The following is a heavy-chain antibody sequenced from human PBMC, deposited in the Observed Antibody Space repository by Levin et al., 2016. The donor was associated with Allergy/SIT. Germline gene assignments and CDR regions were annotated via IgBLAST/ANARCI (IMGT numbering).Heavy chain of an antibody. CDR1: GFTFSSYE. J-gene: IGHJ3*02. CDR2: INSGSTYM. V-gene: IGHV3-21*01. Sequence: GGSLRLSCAASGFTFSSYEMNWVRQAPGKGLEWVSAINSGSTYMNYPNTVKGRFTISRDNAKNSLYLQMNSLRADDTAVYFCAREWITPPGALDIWGQGTTVTVSS. D-gene: IGHD5-12*01. CDR3: AREWITPPGALDI.